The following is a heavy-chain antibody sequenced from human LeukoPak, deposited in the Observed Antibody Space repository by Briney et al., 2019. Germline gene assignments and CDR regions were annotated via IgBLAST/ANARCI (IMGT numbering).Heavy chain of an antibody. J-gene: IGHJ4*02. Sequence: SGGSLRLSCAASGFTFSSYSMNWVRQAPGKGLEWVSSNSSSSSYIYYADSVKGRLTISRDNAKNSLYLQMNSLRAEDTAVYYCAMQTEQDCSSTSCYGEFDYWGQGTLVTVSS. CDR1: GFTFSSYS. D-gene: IGHD2-2*01. CDR3: AMQTEQDCSSTSCYGEFDY. V-gene: IGHV3-21*01. CDR2: NSSSSSYI.